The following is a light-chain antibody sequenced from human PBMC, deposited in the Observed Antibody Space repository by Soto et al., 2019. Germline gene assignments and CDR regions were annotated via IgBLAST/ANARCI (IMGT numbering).Light chain of an antibody. CDR2: AAS. J-gene: IGKJ3*01. CDR3: QQLNSYCT. Sequence: DIQLTQSPSFLSASVGDRVTITCRASQGISSYLAWYQQKPGKAPKLLIYAASTLQSGVPSRFSGSGSGTEFTLTISSLQPEDFANYYCQQLNSYCTFGPGTKVDIK. V-gene: IGKV1-9*01. CDR1: QGISSY.